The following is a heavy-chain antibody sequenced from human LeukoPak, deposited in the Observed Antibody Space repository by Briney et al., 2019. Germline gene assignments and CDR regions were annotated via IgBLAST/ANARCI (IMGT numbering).Heavy chain of an antibody. D-gene: IGHD6-13*01. Sequence: SETLSLTCTVSGGSISSGGYYWSWIHQHPGKGLEWIGYIYYSGSTYYNPSLKSRVTISVDTSKNQFSLKLSSVTAADTAVYYCARASGVGEQQLVLGYWGQGTLVTVSS. CDR1: GGSISSGGYY. J-gene: IGHJ4*02. CDR3: ARASGVGEQQLVLGY. V-gene: IGHV4-31*03. CDR2: IYYSGST.